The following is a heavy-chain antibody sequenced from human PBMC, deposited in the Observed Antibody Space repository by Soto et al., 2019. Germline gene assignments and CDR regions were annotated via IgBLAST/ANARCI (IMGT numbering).Heavy chain of an antibody. CDR2: INAGNGNT. J-gene: IGHJ4*02. CDR3: ARDYLGYYDSSGYGLSFDY. Sequence: ASVKVSCKASGYTFTSYAMHWVRQAPGQRLEWMGWINAGNGNTKYSQKFQGRVTITRDTSASTAYMELSSLRSEDTAVYYCARDYLGYYDSSGYGLSFDYWGQGTLVTVSS. V-gene: IGHV1-3*01. CDR1: GYTFTSYA. D-gene: IGHD3-22*01.